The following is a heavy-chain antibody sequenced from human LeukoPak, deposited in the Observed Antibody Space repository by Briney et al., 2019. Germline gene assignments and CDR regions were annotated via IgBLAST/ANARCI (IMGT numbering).Heavy chain of an antibody. Sequence: GGSLRFSCAASGFTFSGYIMNWVRQAPGKGLEWVSFIGSSGNTIYYADSVKGRFTVSRDNAKNSLYLQMNSLRAEDTAVYYCARDQWLDYWGQGTLVTVSS. V-gene: IGHV3-48*01. D-gene: IGHD6-19*01. CDR2: IGSSGNTI. CDR3: ARDQWLDY. J-gene: IGHJ4*02. CDR1: GFTFSGYI.